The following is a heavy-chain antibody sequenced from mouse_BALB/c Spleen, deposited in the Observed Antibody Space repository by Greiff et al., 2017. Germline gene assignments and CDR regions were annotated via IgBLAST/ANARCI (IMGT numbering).Heavy chain of an antibody. D-gene: IGHD2-4*01. CDR1: GYSITSDYA. Sequence: DVKLQESGPGLVKPSQSLSLTCTVTGYSITSDYAWNWIRQFPGNKLEWMGYISYSGSTSYNPSLKSRISITRDTSKNQFFLQLNSVTTEDTATYYCARWVITTGYYAMDYWGQGTSVTVSS. J-gene: IGHJ4*01. CDR2: ISYSGST. V-gene: IGHV3-2*02. CDR3: ARWVITTGYYAMDY.